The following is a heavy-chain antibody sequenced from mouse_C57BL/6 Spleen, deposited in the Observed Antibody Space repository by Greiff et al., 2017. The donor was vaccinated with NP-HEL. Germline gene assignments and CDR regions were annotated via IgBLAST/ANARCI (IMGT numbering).Heavy chain of an antibody. CDR3: ARTGGNYREYFDY. V-gene: IGHV1-69*01. CDR2: IDPSDSYT. CDR1: GYTFTSYW. Sequence: QVQLQQPGAELVMPGASVKLSCKASGYTFTSYWMHWVKQRPGQGLEWIGEIDPSDSYTNYNQKFKGKSTLTVDKSSSTAYMQLSSLTSEDSAVYYCARTGGNYREYFDYWGQGTTLTVSS. J-gene: IGHJ2*01. D-gene: IGHD2-14*01.